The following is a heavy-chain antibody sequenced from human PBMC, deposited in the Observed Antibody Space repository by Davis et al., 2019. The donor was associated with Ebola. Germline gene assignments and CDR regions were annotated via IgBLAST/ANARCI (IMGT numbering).Heavy chain of an antibody. V-gene: IGHV3-21*01. Sequence: PGGSLRLSCAASGFVFSSYVMSWVRRAPGKGLEWVSTLGLSADTYYADSVKGRFTISRDNAENSLSLQMSSLRAEDTAVYYCARTGARLDNNWFDSWGQGSLVTVSS. CDR3: ARTGARLDNNWFDS. CDR2: LGLSADT. J-gene: IGHJ5*01. D-gene: IGHD6-6*01. CDR1: GFVFSSYV.